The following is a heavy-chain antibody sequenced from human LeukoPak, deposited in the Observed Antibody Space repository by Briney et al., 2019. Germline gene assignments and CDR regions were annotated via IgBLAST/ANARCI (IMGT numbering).Heavy chain of an antibody. V-gene: IGHV3-30*01. CDR2: IANDESFK. J-gene: IGHJ4*02. CDR3: ARELNSWDY. Sequence: GGSLRLSCAASGFTFSNCAMHWVRQAPGKGLEWVAVIANDESFKYYADSVKGRFTISRDNSKSTMSLQMNSLRPEDTAMYYCARELNSWDYWGQGTLVTVSS. CDR1: GFTFSNCA. D-gene: IGHD1-7*01.